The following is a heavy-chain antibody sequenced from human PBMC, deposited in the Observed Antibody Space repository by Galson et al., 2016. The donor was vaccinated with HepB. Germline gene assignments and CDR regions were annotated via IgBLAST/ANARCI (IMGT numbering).Heavy chain of an antibody. CDR1: GDSVSSNSAA. D-gene: IGHD3-16*01. V-gene: IGHV6-1*01. J-gene: IGHJ6*02. CDR2: TYYRSKWYN. CDR3: ARHVAYDDIYGMDV. Sequence: CAISGDSVSSNSAAWTWIRQSPSRGLEWLGRTYYRSKWYNDYAVSVKSRIKINPDTFKNQFSLQLNSVTPEDTAVYYCARHVAYDDIYGMDVWGQGTTVTVSS.